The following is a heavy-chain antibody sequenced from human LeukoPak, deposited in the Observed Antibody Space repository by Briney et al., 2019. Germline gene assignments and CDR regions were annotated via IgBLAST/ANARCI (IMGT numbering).Heavy chain of an antibody. V-gene: IGHV1-2*02. J-gene: IGHJ4*02. Sequence: ASVKVSCKASGYTFTGYYMHWVRQAPGQRLEWMGWINPPSGGTNSAQMFQGRVTMTRDTSISTAYMELSRLRSDDTAVYYCARAPYYYDSSGAIDYWGQGTLVTVSS. CDR3: ARAPYYYDSSGAIDY. D-gene: IGHD3-22*01. CDR1: GYTFTGYY. CDR2: INPPSGGT.